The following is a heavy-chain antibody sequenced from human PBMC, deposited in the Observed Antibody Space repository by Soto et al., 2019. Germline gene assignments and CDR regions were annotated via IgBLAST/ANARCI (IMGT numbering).Heavy chain of an antibody. D-gene: IGHD6-6*01. J-gene: IGHJ2*01. CDR1: GFTFSSYS. V-gene: IGHV3-48*02. CDR2: ISSGSGTI. Sequence: EVQLVESGGGLVQPGGSLRLSCAASGFTFSSYSINWVRQAPGKGPEWVSYISSGSGTIYYADSVKGRFTISRDNAKNSLYLQMNSLRDEDTAVYYCARDSASYSSSSGSYWYFDLWGRGTLVTVSS. CDR3: ARDSASYSSSSGSYWYFDL.